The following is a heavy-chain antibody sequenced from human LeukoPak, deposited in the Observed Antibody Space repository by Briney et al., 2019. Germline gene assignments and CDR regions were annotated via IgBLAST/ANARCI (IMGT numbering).Heavy chain of an antibody. CDR1: GFTFSSYG. D-gene: IGHD3-10*01. J-gene: IGHJ6*02. CDR3: ARTNSHSGSGSYNYYYGMDV. CDR2: IWYDGSNE. Sequence: GGSLRLSCAASGFTFSSYGMHWVRQAPGKGLEWVAFIWYDGSNEQYADSVKGRFTISRDNSKNTLYLQVNNLRAEDTAVYYCARTNSHSGSGSYNYYYGMDVWGQGTTVTVSS. V-gene: IGHV3-33*01.